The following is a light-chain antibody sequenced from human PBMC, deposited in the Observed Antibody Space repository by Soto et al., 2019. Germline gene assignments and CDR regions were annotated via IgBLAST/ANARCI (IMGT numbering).Light chain of an antibody. J-gene: IGKJ3*01. CDR2: WAS. CDR3: QQYYSTPFT. Sequence: DIVMTQSPDSLAVSLGERATINCKSSQSVLYSSNNKNYLAWYQQKPGQPTKLLIYWASTRESGVPDRFRGSGSGTDFTLTISSLQAEDVAVYYCQQYYSTPFTFGPGTKVDIK. V-gene: IGKV4-1*01. CDR1: QSVLYSSNNKNY.